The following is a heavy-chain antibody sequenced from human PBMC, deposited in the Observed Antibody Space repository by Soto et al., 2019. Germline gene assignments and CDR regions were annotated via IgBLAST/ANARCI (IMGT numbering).Heavy chain of an antibody. V-gene: IGHV3-30*18. CDR2: ISSDGNKK. J-gene: IGHJ4*02. CDR1: GFTFSADG. Sequence: VQLVQSGGGVVQPGRSLRLSCVASGFTFSADGMHWVRQAPGKGLEWVSAISSDGNKKDYGDSVKGRFTISRDNSKNTLYLQMNSPRAEDTAIYYCAKDWGVYDGSGEFSDYFDYWGQGTLVTVSS. D-gene: IGHD3-22*01. CDR3: AKDWGVYDGSGEFSDYFDY.